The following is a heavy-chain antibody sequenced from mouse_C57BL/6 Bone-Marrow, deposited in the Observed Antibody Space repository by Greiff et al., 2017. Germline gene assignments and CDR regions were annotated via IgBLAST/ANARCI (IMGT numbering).Heavy chain of an antibody. CDR3: GRRRYFDY. V-gene: IGHV1-7*01. Sequence: VQGVESGAELAKPGASVKLSCKASGYTFTSYWMHWVKQRPGQGLEWIGYINPSSGYTKYNQKFKDKATLTADKSSSTAYMQLSSLTYEDSAVYYCGRRRYFDYWGQGTTLTVSS. CDR2: INPSSGYT. CDR1: GYTFTSYW. J-gene: IGHJ2*01.